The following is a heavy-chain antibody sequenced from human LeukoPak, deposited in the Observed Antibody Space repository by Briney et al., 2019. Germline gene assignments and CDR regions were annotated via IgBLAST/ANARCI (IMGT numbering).Heavy chain of an antibody. CDR2: FSSSDGST. CDR1: GFTFSSFG. CDR3: ARGNWNNEFGQLYYYMDV. V-gene: IGHV3-23*01. J-gene: IGHJ6*03. Sequence: GGSLRLSCAASGFTFSSFGMTWVRQAPGKGLEWVSGFSSSDGSTYYADSVKGRFTISRDNSKNTLYLQMNSLRAEDTAVYYCARGNWNNEFGQLYYYMDVWGKGTTVTVSS. D-gene: IGHD1-1*01.